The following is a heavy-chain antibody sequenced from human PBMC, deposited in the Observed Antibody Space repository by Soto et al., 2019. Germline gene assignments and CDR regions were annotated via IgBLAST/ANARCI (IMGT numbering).Heavy chain of an antibody. CDR2: ISAYNGNT. CDR3: ARNTGPTMIDY. CDR1: GYTFTSYG. Sequence: QVQLVQSGAEGKKPGASVKVSCKASGYTFTSYGISWVRQAPGQGLEWVGWISAYNGNTNYVQKLQDRATITTDTTTSTANMKLRNLRSNDTAVYYYARNTGPTMIDYWRQGTLVTVSS. V-gene: IGHV1-18*01. J-gene: IGHJ4*02.